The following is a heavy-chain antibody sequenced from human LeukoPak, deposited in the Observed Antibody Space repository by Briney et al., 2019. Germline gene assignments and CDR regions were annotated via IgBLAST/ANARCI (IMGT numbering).Heavy chain of an antibody. Sequence: GGSLRLSCAASGFTFSSYAMHWVRQAPGKGLEYVSAISSNGGTTYYADSVKGRFTSSRDNAKNTLYLQMGSLSAEDMAVYYCARVATYYYGSGRPGGYYYYGMDVWGQGTTVTVSS. CDR2: ISSNGGTT. V-gene: IGHV3-64*02. D-gene: IGHD3-10*01. J-gene: IGHJ6*02. CDR1: GFTFSSYA. CDR3: ARVATYYYGSGRPGGYYYYGMDV.